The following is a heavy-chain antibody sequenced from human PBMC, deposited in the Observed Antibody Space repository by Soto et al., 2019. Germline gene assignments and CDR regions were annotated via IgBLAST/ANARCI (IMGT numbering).Heavy chain of an antibody. V-gene: IGHV1-3*01. CDR1: GYTFTSYA. CDR2: INAGNGNT. J-gene: IGHJ3*02. CDR3: ARVRVSCYDNNEDVFDI. Sequence: ASVKVSCKASGYTFTSYAMHWVRQAPGQRLEWMGWINAGNGNTKYSQKFQGRVTITRDTSASTAYMELSSLRSEDTAVYYCARVRVSCYDNNEDVFDIRTQGTMVIVSS. D-gene: IGHD3-22*01.